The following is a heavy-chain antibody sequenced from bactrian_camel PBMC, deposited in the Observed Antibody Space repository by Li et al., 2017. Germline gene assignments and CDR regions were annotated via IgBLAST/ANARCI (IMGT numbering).Heavy chain of an antibody. CDR1: GFTFSSYF. D-gene: IGHD2*01. V-gene: IGHV3S1*01. CDR2: ISASGGTT. Sequence: HVQLVESGGALVQPGGSLSLSCVASGFTFSSYFMIWVRQAPGKGLEWVSAISASGGTTIYADSVKGRFTISTDSAKNTVYPQIDSLKPEDTAVYYCAQGPACGSRWYRLGNWDYWGQGTQVTVS. CDR3: AQGPACGSRWYRLGNWDY. J-gene: IGHJ4*01.